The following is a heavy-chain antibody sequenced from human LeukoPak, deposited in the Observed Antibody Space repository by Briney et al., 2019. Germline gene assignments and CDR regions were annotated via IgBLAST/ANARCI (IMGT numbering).Heavy chain of an antibody. V-gene: IGHV4-30-2*01. J-gene: IGHJ5*02. D-gene: IGHD3-10*01. CDR1: GGSISSGGYS. Sequence: PSETLSLTCAVSGGSISSGGYSWSWSRQPPGKGLEWIGYIYHSGSTYYSPSLKSRVTISVDRSKNQFSLKLSSVTAADTAVYYCARGGLGFGAGRFDLWGQGALVTVSS. CDR2: IYHSGST. CDR3: ARGGLGFGAGRFDL.